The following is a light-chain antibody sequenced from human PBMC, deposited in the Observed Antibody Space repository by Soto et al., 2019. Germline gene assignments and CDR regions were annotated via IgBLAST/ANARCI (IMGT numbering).Light chain of an antibody. V-gene: IGKV3-15*01. CDR3: QQYTQWPIT. CDR1: QSVSNN. J-gene: IGKJ5*01. Sequence: EIVMTQSPATLSVSPGERATLSCRASQSVSNNLGWYQQKPGQTPRLLIYGASSRATGIPARFSGSGSGTEFTLTISSLQSEDFAVYYCQQYTQWPITFGQGTRLEIK. CDR2: GAS.